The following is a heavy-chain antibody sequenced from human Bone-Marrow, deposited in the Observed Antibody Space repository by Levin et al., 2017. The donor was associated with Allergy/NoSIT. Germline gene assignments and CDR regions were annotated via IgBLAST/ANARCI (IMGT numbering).Heavy chain of an antibody. V-gene: IGHV5-51*01. D-gene: IGHD4-17*01. CDR2: IYPRDSDT. J-gene: IGHJ4*02. CDR1: GYSFTTYW. CDR3: ARIREATVTTTLDY. Sequence: SGGSLRLSCKGSGYSFTTYWIAWVRQMPGKGLDWMGIIYPRDSDTRYSPSFQGQVTISADKSISTAYVQWSSLRASDAAIYYCARIREATVTTTLDYWGQGTLVTVSS.